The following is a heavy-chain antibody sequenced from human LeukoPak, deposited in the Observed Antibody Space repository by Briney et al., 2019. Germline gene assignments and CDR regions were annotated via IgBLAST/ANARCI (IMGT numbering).Heavy chain of an antibody. J-gene: IGHJ4*02. V-gene: IGHV4-34*01. CDR3: ARARGGSEAPYYFDY. CDR2: INHSGST. Sequence: SETLSLTCAVYGGSFSGYYWSWIRQPPGKGLEWIWEINHSGSTNYNPSLKSRVTISVDTSKNQFSLKLSSVTAADTAVYYCARARGGSEAPYYFDYWGQGTLVTVSS. D-gene: IGHD3-10*01. CDR1: GGSFSGYY.